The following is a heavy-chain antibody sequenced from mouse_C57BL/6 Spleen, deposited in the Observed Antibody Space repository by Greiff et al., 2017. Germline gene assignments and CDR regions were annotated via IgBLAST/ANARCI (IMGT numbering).Heavy chain of an antibody. V-gene: IGHV1-81*01. Sequence: VKLVESGAELARPGASVKLSSKASGYTFTSYGISWVKQRTGQGLEWIGEIYPRSGNTYYNEKFKGKATLTADKSSSTAYMELRSLTSEDSAVYFCARCYDYDDAAFDYWGQGTTLTVSS. D-gene: IGHD2-4*01. CDR3: ARCYDYDDAAFDY. CDR2: IYPRSGNT. CDR1: GYTFTSYG. J-gene: IGHJ2*01.